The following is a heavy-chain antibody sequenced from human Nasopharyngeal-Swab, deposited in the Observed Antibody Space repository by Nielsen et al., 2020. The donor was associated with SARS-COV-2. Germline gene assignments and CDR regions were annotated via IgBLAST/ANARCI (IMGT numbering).Heavy chain of an antibody. J-gene: IGHJ4*02. Sequence: GESLKISCAASGFTFSNAWMSWVRQAPGKGLEWVGRIKSKTDGGTTDYAAPVKGRFTISRDDSKNTLYLQMNSLKTEDTAVYYCTTDPDDWVDYWGQGTLVTVSS. D-gene: IGHD3-16*01. CDR3: TTDPDDWVDY. CDR2: IKSKTDGGTT. V-gene: IGHV3-15*01. CDR1: GFTFSNAW.